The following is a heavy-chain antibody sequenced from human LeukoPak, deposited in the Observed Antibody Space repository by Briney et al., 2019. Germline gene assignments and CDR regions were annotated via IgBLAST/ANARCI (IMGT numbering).Heavy chain of an antibody. V-gene: IGHV3-7*03. CDR3: ARDHCSSTSCSTFDY. CDR1: GFTFSSYW. CDR2: IKQDGSEK. D-gene: IGHD2-2*01. Sequence: GGSLRLSCAASGFTFSSYWMSWVRQAPGKGLEWVANIKQDGSEKSYVDPVKGRFTISRNNAKNSLYLQMNSLRAEDTAVYYCARDHCSSTSCSTFDYWGQGTLVTVSS. J-gene: IGHJ4*02.